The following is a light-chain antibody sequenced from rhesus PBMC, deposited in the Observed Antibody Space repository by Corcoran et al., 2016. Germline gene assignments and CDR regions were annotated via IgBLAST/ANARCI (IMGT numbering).Light chain of an antibody. CDR1: QDISNS. V-gene: IGKV1S14*01. Sequence: DIQMTQSPSSLSASVGDTFTITCRTSQDISNSLAWYQHKPGKSPKPLIFSASTLERGVPSRFGGGGSGTDFSHTVSRLQPEDFAINYYQQHDNYPWTFGQGTKVEI. CDR3: QQHDNYPWT. CDR2: SAS. J-gene: IGKJ1*01.